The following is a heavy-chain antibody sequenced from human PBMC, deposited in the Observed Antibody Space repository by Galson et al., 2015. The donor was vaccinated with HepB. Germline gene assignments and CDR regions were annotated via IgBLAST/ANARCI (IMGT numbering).Heavy chain of an antibody. CDR1: GGSISSGDYY. Sequence: LSLTCTVSGGSISSGDYYWSWIRQPPGKGLEWIGYIYYSGSTNYNPSLKSRVTISVDTSKNQFSLKLSSVTAADTAVYYCARERYSYGYAYFDYWGQGTLVTVSS. D-gene: IGHD5-18*01. CDR3: ARERYSYGYAYFDY. J-gene: IGHJ4*02. CDR2: IYYSGST. V-gene: IGHV4-61*08.